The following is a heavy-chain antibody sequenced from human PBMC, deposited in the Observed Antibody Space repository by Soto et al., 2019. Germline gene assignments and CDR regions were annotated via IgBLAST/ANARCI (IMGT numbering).Heavy chain of an antibody. CDR1: GFTFRRYV. Sequence: QVQLVESGGGVVQPGRSLRLSCAASGFTFRRYVMHWVRQAPGKGLERVALISSDESDKYYADSVKGRFTISRDNSKNTLYIEMNSLRSEDTAVYYCAKHRGTHRNYWGQGTLVSVSS. J-gene: IGHJ4*02. V-gene: IGHV3-30*18. CDR3: AKHRGTHRNY. CDR2: ISSDESDK.